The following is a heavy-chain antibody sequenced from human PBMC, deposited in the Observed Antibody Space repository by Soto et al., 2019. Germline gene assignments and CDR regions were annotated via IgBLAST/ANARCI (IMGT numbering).Heavy chain of an antibody. J-gene: IGHJ4*02. CDR2: IYYSGST. V-gene: IGHV4-30-4*01. Sequence: QVQLQESGPGLVKPSQTLSLTCTVSGGSISSGDYYWSWIRQPPGKGLEWIGYIYYSGSTYYNPALKIRVTISVDSSKNQSSLELSSVTAADTAVYYCARDHVVVRHIDYWGQGTLVTVSS. D-gene: IGHD3-22*01. CDR1: GGSISSGDYY. CDR3: ARDHVVVRHIDY.